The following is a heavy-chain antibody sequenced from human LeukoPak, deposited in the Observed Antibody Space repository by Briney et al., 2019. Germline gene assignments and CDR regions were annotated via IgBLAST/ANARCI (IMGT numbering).Heavy chain of an antibody. D-gene: IGHD5-24*01. CDR3: ARDRGRDGYNL. J-gene: IGHJ4*02. CDR2: IIPIFGTA. V-gene: IGHV1-69*05. CDR1: GGTFSSYA. Sequence: GSSVKVSXKASGGTFSSYAISWVRQAPGQGLEWMGRIIPIFGTANYAQKFQGRVTITTDESTSTAYMELRSLRSEDTAVYYCARDRGRDGYNLWGQGTLVTVSS.